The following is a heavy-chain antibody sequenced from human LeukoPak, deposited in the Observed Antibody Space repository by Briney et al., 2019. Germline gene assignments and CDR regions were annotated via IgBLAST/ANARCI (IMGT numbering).Heavy chain of an antibody. CDR3: ARGSGCSGGSCYNNWFDP. J-gene: IGHJ5*02. CDR1: GGSISSGGYY. D-gene: IGHD2-15*01. V-gene: IGHV4-31*03. CDR2: IYYSGST. Sequence: SETLSLTCTVSGGSISSGGYYWSWIRQHPGKGLEWIGYIYYSGSTYYNPSLKSRVTISVDTSKNQFSLKLSSVTAADTAVYYCARGSGCSGGSCYNNWFDPWGQGTPVTVSS.